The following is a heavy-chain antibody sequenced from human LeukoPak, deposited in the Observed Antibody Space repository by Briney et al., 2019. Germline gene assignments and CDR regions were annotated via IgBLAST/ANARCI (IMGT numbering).Heavy chain of an antibody. Sequence: PGGSLRLSCAASGFTFSSYGMHWVRQAPGKGLEWVAFIRYDGSNKYYADSVKGRFTISRDNSKNTLYLQMNSLRAEDTAVYYCAKRLGMADAFDIWGQGTMVTVSS. V-gene: IGHV3-30*02. CDR2: IRYDGSNK. J-gene: IGHJ3*02. CDR1: GFTFSSYG. D-gene: IGHD6-13*01. CDR3: AKRLGMADAFDI.